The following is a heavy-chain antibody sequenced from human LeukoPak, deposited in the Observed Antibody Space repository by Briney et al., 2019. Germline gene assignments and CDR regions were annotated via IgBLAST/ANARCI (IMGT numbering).Heavy chain of an antibody. J-gene: IGHJ4*02. D-gene: IGHD2-15*01. CDR1: GGTFSSYA. CDR3: ASVYVMGYCSGGSCYSGLDY. CDR2: IIPIFGTA. Sequence: SVKVSCKGSGGTFSSYAISWVRQAPGQGLEWMGGIIPIFGTANYAQKFQGRVTITADKSTSTAYMELSSLRSEDTAVYYCASVYVMGYCSGGSCYSGLDYWGQGTLVTVSS. V-gene: IGHV1-69*06.